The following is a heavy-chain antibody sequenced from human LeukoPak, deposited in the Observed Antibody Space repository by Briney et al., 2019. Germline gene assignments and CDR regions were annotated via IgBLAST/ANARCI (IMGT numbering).Heavy chain of an antibody. V-gene: IGHV3-48*01. J-gene: IGHJ4*02. CDR3: ARADSYRFDS. Sequence: GGSLRLSCAASGFIFSTNAMNWVRQAPGKGLEWLSYITVSGSRIYYADSVKGRFTISRDNAENSLYLQMHSLRADDTAVYYCARADSYRFDSWGQGTLVTVSS. D-gene: IGHD2-21*01. CDR1: GFIFSTNA. CDR2: ITVSGSRI.